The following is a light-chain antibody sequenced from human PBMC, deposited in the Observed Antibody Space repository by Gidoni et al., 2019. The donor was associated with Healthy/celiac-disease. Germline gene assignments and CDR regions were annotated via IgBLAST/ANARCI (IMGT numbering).Light chain of an antibody. CDR3: QQYGSSPRYT. V-gene: IGKV3-20*01. J-gene: IGKJ2*01. CDR2: GAS. CDR1: QSVSSSY. Sequence: DIELTQSPGTLSLSPGERATLSCRASQSVSSSYLAWYQQKPGQAHRLLIYGASSRATGIPDRFSGSGSGTDFTLPISRLEPEDFAVYYCQQYGSSPRYTFGQXTKLEIK.